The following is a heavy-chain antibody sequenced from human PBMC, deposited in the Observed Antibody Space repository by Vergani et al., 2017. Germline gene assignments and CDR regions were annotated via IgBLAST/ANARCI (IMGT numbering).Heavy chain of an antibody. J-gene: IGHJ6*03. Sequence: QVQLVQSGAEVKKPGASVKVSCKASGYTFTSYGISWVRQAPGQGLEWMGWISAYNGNTNYAQKLQGRVTRTTDTSTSTAYMERRSLRSDDTAVYYCARVPPDRYNWRLGGWYYYYYMDVWGKGTTVTVSS. CDR1: GYTFTSYG. CDR2: ISAYNGNT. CDR3: ARVPPDRYNWRLGGWYYYYYMDV. V-gene: IGHV1-18*01. D-gene: IGHD1-20*01.